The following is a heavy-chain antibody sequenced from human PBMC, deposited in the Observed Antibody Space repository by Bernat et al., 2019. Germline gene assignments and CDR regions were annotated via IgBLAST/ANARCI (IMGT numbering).Heavy chain of an antibody. V-gene: IGHV4-34*01. Sequence: QVQLQQWGAGLLKPSETLSLTCAVYGGSFSGYYWSWIRQPPGKGLEWIGEINHSGSTNYNPSLKSRVTISVDTSKNQFSLKLSSVTAADTAVYYCARRGGPGGVFDTPSHPQYGMDVWGQGTTVTVSS. CDR3: ARRGGPGGVFDTPSHPQYGMDV. CDR2: INHSGST. J-gene: IGHJ6*02. D-gene: IGHD3-10*01. CDR1: GGSFSGYY.